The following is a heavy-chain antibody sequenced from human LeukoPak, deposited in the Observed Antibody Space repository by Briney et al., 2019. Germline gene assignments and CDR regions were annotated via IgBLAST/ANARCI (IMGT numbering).Heavy chain of an antibody. Sequence: SETLSLTCAVSGGSISSSNWWSWVRQPPGKGLEWIGEIYHSGSTTYNPSLTSRVTISVDKSKNQFSLKLSSVTAADTAVYYCARDNYDSSGYYWFRFDYWGQGTLVTVSS. J-gene: IGHJ4*02. CDR2: IYHSGST. CDR1: GGSISSSNW. V-gene: IGHV4-4*02. CDR3: ARDNYDSSGYYWFRFDY. D-gene: IGHD3-22*01.